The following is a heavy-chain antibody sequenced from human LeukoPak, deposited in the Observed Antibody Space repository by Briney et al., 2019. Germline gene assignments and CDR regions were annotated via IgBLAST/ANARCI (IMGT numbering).Heavy chain of an antibody. V-gene: IGHV1-8*01. CDR1: GHSFSNFD. CDR3: ARGPEVWGFREGDN. J-gene: IGHJ4*02. CDR2: VNLNSGNT. D-gene: IGHD3-16*01. Sequence: ASVKVSCKASGHSFSNFDINWVRQATGQGLEWMGWVNLNSGNTGYAARFQGRVTMTRNTSTTTAYMELSSLRPEDTAVYSCARGPEVWGFREGDNWGQGSLVTVSS.